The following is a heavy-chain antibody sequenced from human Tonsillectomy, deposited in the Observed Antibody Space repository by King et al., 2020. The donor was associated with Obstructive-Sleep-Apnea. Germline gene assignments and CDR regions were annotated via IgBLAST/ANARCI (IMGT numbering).Heavy chain of an antibody. V-gene: IGHV1-46*03. CDR2: INPSRGAT. D-gene: IGHD2-15*01. CDR1: GYTFINYD. J-gene: IGHJ4*02. Sequence: VQLVESGAEVRKPGASVKLSCKASGYTFINYDMHWVRQAPGQGLEWRGTINPSRGATSYAQKFQGRGTVTRDTSTSTVYMELSSLRSEDTALDYCARVRYCSAGSCYSEADYWGQGTLLTVSS. CDR3: ARVRYCSAGSCYSEADY.